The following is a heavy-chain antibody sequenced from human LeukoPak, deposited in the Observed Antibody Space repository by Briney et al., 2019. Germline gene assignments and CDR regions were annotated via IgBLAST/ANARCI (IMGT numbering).Heavy chain of an antibody. Sequence: GRSLRLSCAASGFSFSNHGMHWVRQAPGGGLEWVAVIWYDGSKTYYADSVKGRFTISRDNFKNTVYLQVSSLRAEDTAVYYCAREVTLRLGYWFDPWGQGTLVTVSS. J-gene: IGHJ5*02. CDR2: IWYDGSKT. D-gene: IGHD4-23*01. CDR3: AREVTLRLGYWFDP. CDR1: GFSFSNHG. V-gene: IGHV3-33*01.